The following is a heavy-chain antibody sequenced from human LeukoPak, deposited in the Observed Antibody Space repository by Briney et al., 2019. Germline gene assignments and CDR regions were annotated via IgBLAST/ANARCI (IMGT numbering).Heavy chain of an antibody. J-gene: IGHJ4*02. CDR2: IIPILGIA. CDR3: ARVSSADSSGWPEYYFDY. D-gene: IGHD6-19*01. CDR1: GGTYSSYA. V-gene: IGHV1-69*04. Sequence: ASVKVSCKSSGGTYSSYAISWVRQAPGQGLEWMGRIIPILGIANYAQKFQGRVTITADKPTSPAYMEPRSLRSEDTAVYYCARVSSADSSGWPEYYFDYWGQGTLVSVSS.